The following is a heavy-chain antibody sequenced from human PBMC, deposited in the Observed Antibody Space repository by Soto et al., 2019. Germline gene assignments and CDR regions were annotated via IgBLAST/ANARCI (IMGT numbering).Heavy chain of an antibody. V-gene: IGHV3-21*01. D-gene: IGHD3-10*01. Sequence: EVQLVESGGGLVKPGGSLRLSCAASGFTFSSYSMNWVRQAPGKGLEWVSSISSSSSYIYYADSVKGRSTISRDNAKNSLYLQMNSLRAEDTAVYYCASRNDRGRWFDPWGQGTLVTVSS. CDR1: GFTFSSYS. CDR3: ASRNDRGRWFDP. J-gene: IGHJ5*02. CDR2: ISSSSSYI.